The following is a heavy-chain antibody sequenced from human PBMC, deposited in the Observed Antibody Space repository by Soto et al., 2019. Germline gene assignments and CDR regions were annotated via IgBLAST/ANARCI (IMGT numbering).Heavy chain of an antibody. CDR3: AHPRGYGVFDAYDI. J-gene: IGHJ3*02. CDR2: ISGSGGGT. CDR1: GFAFGNYA. Sequence: GGSLRLSCAASGFAFGNYAMTWVRQAPGKGLECASRISGSGGGTYYADSVKGRFTISRDNSENTLYLHLNSLRVEDTAIYYCAHPRGYGVFDAYDIWGQGAMVTVSS. D-gene: IGHD4-17*01. V-gene: IGHV3-23*01.